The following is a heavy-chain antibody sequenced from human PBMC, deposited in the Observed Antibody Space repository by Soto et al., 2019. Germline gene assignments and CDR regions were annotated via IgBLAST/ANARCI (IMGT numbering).Heavy chain of an antibody. Sequence: SETLSLTCTVSGGSISSYYWSWIRQPPGKGLEWIGYIYYSGSTNYNPSLKSRVTISVDTSKNQFSLKLSSVTAADTAVYYCARVPLKKSIAAAGTPGPFYYYYYGMDVWGQGTTVTVSS. V-gene: IGHV4-59*01. D-gene: IGHD6-13*01. J-gene: IGHJ6*02. CDR2: IYYSGST. CDR3: ARVPLKKSIAAAGTPGPFYYYYYGMDV. CDR1: GGSISSYY.